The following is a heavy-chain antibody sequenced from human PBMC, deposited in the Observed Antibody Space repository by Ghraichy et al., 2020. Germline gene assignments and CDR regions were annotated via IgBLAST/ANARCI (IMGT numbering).Heavy chain of an antibody. CDR3: ARHGGGAYFNS. Sequence: SETLSLTCTVSGDSINNDHYYWGWIRQPPGKGLEWIGSISYSGSTYYNPSLKSRLTISVVPSKNRFSLTLTSVTAADTAVYYCARHGGGAYFNSWGQGTLVPVSS. V-gene: IGHV4-39*01. CDR1: GDSINNDHYY. D-gene: IGHD2-21*01. J-gene: IGHJ4*02. CDR2: ISYSGST.